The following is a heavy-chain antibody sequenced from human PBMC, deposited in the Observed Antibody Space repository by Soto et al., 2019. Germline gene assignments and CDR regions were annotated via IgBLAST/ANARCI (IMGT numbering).Heavy chain of an antibody. V-gene: IGHV1-2*04. CDR2: INPNSGGT. CDR3: ATSIAVAGHAAPYFDY. J-gene: IGHJ4*02. Sequence: ASVQVSCKASGYTFTGYYMHWVRQAPGQGLEWMGWINPNSGGTNYAQKFQGWVTMTRDTSISTAYMELSRLRSDDTAVYYCATSIAVAGHAAPYFDYWGQGTLVTVSS. CDR1: GYTFTGYY. D-gene: IGHD6-19*01.